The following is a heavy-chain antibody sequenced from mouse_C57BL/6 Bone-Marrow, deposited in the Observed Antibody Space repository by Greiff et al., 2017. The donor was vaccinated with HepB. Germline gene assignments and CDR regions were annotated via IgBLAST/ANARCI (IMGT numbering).Heavy chain of an antibody. CDR1: GFNIKDDY. V-gene: IGHV14-4*01. Sequence: VQLQQSGAELVRPGASVKLSCTASGFNIKDDYMHWVKQRPEQGLEWIGWIEPENGDTEYASKFQGKATITADTSSNTAYLQLSSLTSEDTAVYYCTSDGYYPAWFAYWGQGTLVTVSA. J-gene: IGHJ3*01. CDR3: TSDGYYPAWFAY. CDR2: IEPENGDT. D-gene: IGHD2-3*01.